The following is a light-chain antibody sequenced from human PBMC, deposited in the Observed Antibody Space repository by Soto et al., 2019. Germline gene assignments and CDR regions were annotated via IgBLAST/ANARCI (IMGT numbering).Light chain of an antibody. CDR1: QSISNY. Sequence: DIQMTQSPSPLSASVGDRVTITCRASQSISNYLNWYQQKPGKAPKLLIYAASSLQSGVPSRFSGSGSGTDFTLTISSLQPEDFATYYCQQSYSTVTFAQGTKVDIK. CDR3: QQSYSTVT. J-gene: IGKJ2*01. V-gene: IGKV1-39*01. CDR2: AAS.